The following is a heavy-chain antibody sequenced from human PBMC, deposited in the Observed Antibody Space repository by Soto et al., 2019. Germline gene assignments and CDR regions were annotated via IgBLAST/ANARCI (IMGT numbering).Heavy chain of an antibody. CDR3: DRGSWEDVSGHYYMAV. CDR2: TYYKSKWYY. Sequence: SQTLSLTCDISGDSFSSNSAGWNWIRQTPSRGLEWLGRTYYKSKWYYTYAASVKSRITVSPDTSKNQFSLQLTSVTPEDTAVYYCDRGSWEDVSGHYYMAVWXKGITVTV. J-gene: IGHJ6*03. D-gene: IGHD1-26*01. CDR1: GDSFSSNSAG. V-gene: IGHV6-1*01.